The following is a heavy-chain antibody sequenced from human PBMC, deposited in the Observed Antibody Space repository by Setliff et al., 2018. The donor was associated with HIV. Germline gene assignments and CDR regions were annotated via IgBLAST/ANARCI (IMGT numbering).Heavy chain of an antibody. V-gene: IGHV1-69*10. D-gene: IGHD3-10*01. CDR3: ARFEAFDI. CDR2: IIPILGIA. Sequence: SVKVSCKASGATFSSYAISWVRQAPGQGLEWMGGIIPILGIANYAQKFQGRVTITADESTSTAYMELSSLRSEDTAVYYCARFEAFDIWGQGTMVTVSS. CDR1: GATFSSYA. J-gene: IGHJ3*02.